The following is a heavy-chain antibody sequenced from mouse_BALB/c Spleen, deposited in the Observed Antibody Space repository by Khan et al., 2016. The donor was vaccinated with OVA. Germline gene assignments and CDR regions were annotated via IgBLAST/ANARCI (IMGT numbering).Heavy chain of an antibody. CDR1: GYTFINYW. CDR3: ARRGLRWDFDY. CDR2: INPSTGYT. Sequence: QVQLQQSGAELAKPGASVKMSCKASGYTFINYWILWVKQRPGQGPEWIGYINPSTGYTEYNQNFKDKATLTADKSSSTAYMQLSSLTSEDSAVDYCARRGLRWDFDYWGQGTTLTVSS. D-gene: IGHD1-1*01. V-gene: IGHV1-7*01. J-gene: IGHJ2*01.